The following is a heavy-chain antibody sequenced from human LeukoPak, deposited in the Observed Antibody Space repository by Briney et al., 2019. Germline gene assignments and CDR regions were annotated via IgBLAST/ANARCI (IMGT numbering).Heavy chain of an antibody. J-gene: IGHJ4*02. CDR1: GFTFSDYG. CDR3: ARSTIAAQGPTNY. V-gene: IGHV3-74*01. D-gene: IGHD6-13*01. CDR2: INTDGSST. Sequence: PGGSLRLSCAASGFTFSDYGMHWVRQAPGKGLVWVSRINTDGSSTSYADSVKGRFTISRDNAKNTLYLQMSSLRAEDTAVYYCARSTIAAQGPTNYWGQGTLVTVSS.